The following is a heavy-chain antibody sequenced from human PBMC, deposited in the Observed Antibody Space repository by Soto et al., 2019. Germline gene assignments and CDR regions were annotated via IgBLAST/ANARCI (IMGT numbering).Heavy chain of an antibody. J-gene: IGHJ6*02. V-gene: IGHV1-3*01. Sequence: QVQLVRSGAEVKKPGASVKVSCKASGYTFTSYAMHWVRQAPGQRLEWMGWINAGNGNTKYSQKFQGRVTITRDTSASTAYMELSSLRSEDTAVYYCASEQQLVQGYYYYGMDVWGQGTTVTVSS. CDR1: GYTFTSYA. CDR2: INAGNGNT. D-gene: IGHD6-13*01. CDR3: ASEQQLVQGYYYYGMDV.